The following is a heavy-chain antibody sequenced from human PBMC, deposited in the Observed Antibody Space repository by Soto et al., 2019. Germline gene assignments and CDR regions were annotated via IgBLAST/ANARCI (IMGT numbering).Heavy chain of an antibody. V-gene: IGHV3-11*01. Sequence: LRLSCAASGFTFSDYYMSWIRQAPGKGLEWVSYISSSGSTIYYADSVKGRFTISRDNAKNSLYLQMNSLRAEDTAVYYCATGSVVAAPFDYWGQGTLVTVSS. CDR1: GFTFSDYY. D-gene: IGHD2-15*01. J-gene: IGHJ4*02. CDR2: ISSSGSTI. CDR3: ATGSVVAAPFDY.